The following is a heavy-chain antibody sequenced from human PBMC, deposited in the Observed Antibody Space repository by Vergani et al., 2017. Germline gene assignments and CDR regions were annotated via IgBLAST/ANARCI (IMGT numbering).Heavy chain of an antibody. CDR1: GFTFSSYW. D-gene: IGHD6-19*01. Sequence: EVQLVESGGGVVQPGGSLRLSCAASGFTFSSYWMHWVRQAPGKGLVGVSSINSDGSSTSYADSVKGRFTISRDNAKNTLYLQMNSLRAEDTSVYYCARDSSGWYVIVDYWGRGTLVTVSS. V-gene: IGHV3-74*01. J-gene: IGHJ4*02. CDR3: ARDSSGWYVIVDY. CDR2: INSDGSST.